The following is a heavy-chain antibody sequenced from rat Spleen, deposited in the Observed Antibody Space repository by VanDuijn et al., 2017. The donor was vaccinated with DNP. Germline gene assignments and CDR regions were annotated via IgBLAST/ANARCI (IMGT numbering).Heavy chain of an antibody. CDR1: GFTFSDYY. D-gene: IGHD1-11*01. V-gene: IGHV5-22*01. CDR2: ISYEGSST. CDR3: TRGGTYYVDY. J-gene: IGHJ2*01. Sequence: EVQLVESGGGLVQPGRSLRLSCAASGFTFSDYYMAWVRQAPKKGLEGVAHISYEGSSTYYRDPVKGRFTISRDNAKSTRYLKMHSRRSEDTATYYCTRGGTYYVDYWGQGVMVTVSS.